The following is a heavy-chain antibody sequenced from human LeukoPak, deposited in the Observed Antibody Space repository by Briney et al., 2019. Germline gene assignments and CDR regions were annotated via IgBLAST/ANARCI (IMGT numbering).Heavy chain of an antibody. Sequence: KPSETLSLTCAVYGGSFSGYYWSWIRQPPGKGLEWIGEITRRGSTNYNPSLKSRVTISVDTSKNQFSLKLNSVTAADTAVYYCARYDIVATNWFDPWGQGTLVTVSS. J-gene: IGHJ5*02. V-gene: IGHV4-34*01. CDR2: ITRRGST. D-gene: IGHD5-12*01. CDR1: GGSFSGYY. CDR3: ARYDIVATNWFDP.